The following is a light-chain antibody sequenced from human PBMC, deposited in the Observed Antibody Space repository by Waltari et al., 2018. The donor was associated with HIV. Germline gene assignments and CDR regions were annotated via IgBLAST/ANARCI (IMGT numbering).Light chain of an antibody. J-gene: IGLJ3*02. CDR2: DNK. Sequence: QSVLTQPPSVSAAPGQKVTISCSGSSSNIGNNYVSWYQQFPGTAPKLLIYDNKKRPSGMPDRFSGSKSDTSATLGITGLQTGDEADYYCGTWDSSLSAGVFGGGTKLTVL. CDR3: GTWDSSLSAGV. CDR1: SSNIGNNY. V-gene: IGLV1-51*01.